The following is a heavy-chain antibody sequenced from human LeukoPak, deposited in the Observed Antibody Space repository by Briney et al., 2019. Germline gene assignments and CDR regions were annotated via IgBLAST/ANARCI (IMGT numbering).Heavy chain of an antibody. CDR3: ARVGVDYGDYDFDY. CDR2: ISYDGSNK. Sequence: GGSLRLSCAASGFTFSSYAMHWVRQAPGKGLEWVAVISYDGSNKYYADAVKGRFTISRDNSKNTLYLQMNSLRAEDTAVYYCARVGVDYGDYDFDYWGLGTLVTASS. D-gene: IGHD4-17*01. V-gene: IGHV3-30*04. J-gene: IGHJ4*02. CDR1: GFTFSSYA.